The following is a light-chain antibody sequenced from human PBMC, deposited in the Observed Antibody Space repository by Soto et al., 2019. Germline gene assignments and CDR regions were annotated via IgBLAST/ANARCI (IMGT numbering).Light chain of an antibody. CDR3: QQRSNWPRT. CDR2: DVS. V-gene: IGKV3-11*01. CDR1: QNISSY. Sequence: IVLTPSPVTLSLSPVERATLSCRASQNISSYLIWYQQKPGQAPRLLMYDVSTRATGIPGRFSGSGSGTDFTLTISSLEHEDLAVYYCQQRSNWPRTFGQGTKVDIK. J-gene: IGKJ1*01.